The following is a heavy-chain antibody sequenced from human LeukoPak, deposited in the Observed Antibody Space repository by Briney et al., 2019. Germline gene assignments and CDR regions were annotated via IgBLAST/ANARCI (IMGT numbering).Heavy chain of an antibody. CDR2: INPNSGGT. Sequence: ASVKVSCKASGYTFTGYYMHWVRQAPRQGLEWMGWINPNSGGTNYAQKFQGRVTMTRDTSISTAYMELSRLSSDDTAVYYCARAYSKHNYYGSGSHPDYWGQGTLVTVSS. CDR1: GYTFTGYY. J-gene: IGHJ4*02. D-gene: IGHD3-10*01. V-gene: IGHV1-2*02. CDR3: ARAYSKHNYYGSGSHPDY.